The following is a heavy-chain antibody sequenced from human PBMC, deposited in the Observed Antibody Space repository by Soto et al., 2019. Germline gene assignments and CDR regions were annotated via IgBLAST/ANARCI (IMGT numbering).Heavy chain of an antibody. CDR3: ARSVEARPYYGMDV. Sequence: XESLRLSCKGSGYSFTSYGSGWVRQMPGKGLEWMGIIYPGDSDTRYSPSFQGQVTISADKSISTAYLQWSSLKASDTAMYYCARSVEARPYYGMDVWGQGTTVTVSS. CDR1: GYSFTSYG. D-gene: IGHD6-6*01. V-gene: IGHV5-51*01. J-gene: IGHJ6*02. CDR2: IYPGDSDT.